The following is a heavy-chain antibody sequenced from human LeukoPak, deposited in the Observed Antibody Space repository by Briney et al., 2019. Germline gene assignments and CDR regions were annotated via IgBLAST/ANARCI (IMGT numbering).Heavy chain of an antibody. V-gene: IGHV4-59*08. CDR3: ARHVHYYDSSGYYGFDY. D-gene: IGHD3-22*01. CDR2: IYYSGST. Sequence: SETLSLTCTVSGGSISSYYWSWTRQPPGKGLEWIGYIYYSGSTNYNPSLKSRVTISVDTSKNQFSLKLSSVTAADTAVYYCARHVHYYDSSGYYGFDYWGQGTLVTVSS. J-gene: IGHJ4*02. CDR1: GGSISSYY.